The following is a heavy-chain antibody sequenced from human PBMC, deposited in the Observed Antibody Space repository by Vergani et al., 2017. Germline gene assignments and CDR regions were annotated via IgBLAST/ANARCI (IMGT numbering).Heavy chain of an antibody. D-gene: IGHD6-13*01. CDR2: IKADGSRE. Sequence: EVQLVESGGAVVQPGGSLRLSCTASGFPFRGSAMTWVRQAPGKGLEWVANIKADGSREYYVESVKGRFTISRDNAQSSLYLQMNSLRVEDTAVYFCARDYNMSWYGVRWFDPWGQGALVTISS. J-gene: IGHJ5*02. CDR1: GFPFRGSA. V-gene: IGHV3-7*01. CDR3: ARDYNMSWYGVRWFDP.